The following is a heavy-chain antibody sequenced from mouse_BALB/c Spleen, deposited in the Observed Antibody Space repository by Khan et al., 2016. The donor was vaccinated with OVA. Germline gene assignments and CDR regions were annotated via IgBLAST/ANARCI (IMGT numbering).Heavy chain of an antibody. CDR1: GFAFSSYD. Sequence: EVELVESGGGLVKPGGSLKLSCAASGFAFSSYDMSLVRQTPEKRLEWVAYISSGGGSTYYPDTVKGRFTISRDNAKNTLYLQMSSLKSEDTAMYYCARQYGDYWGQGTTLTVSS. CDR3: ARQYGDY. J-gene: IGHJ2*01. CDR2: ISSGGGST. D-gene: IGHD2-10*02. V-gene: IGHV5-12-1*01.